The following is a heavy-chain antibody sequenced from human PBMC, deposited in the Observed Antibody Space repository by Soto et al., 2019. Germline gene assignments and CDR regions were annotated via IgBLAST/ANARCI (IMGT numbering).Heavy chain of an antibody. CDR3: ARGRYGDY. CDR2: ISAHNGNT. D-gene: IGHD1-1*01. Sequence: ASVKVSCKASGYTFTSYGITWVRQAPGQGLEWMGWISAHNGNTDYAQKLQGRVIVARDTSTSTAYMELRSLISDDTAVYYCARGRYGDYWGQGALVTVSS. J-gene: IGHJ4*02. V-gene: IGHV1-18*01. CDR1: GYTFTSYG.